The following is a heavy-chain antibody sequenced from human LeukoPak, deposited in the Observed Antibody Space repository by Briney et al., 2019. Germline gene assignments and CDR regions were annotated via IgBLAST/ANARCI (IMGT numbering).Heavy chain of an antibody. CDR1: GDTFTSCG. D-gene: IGHD3-16*01. J-gene: IGHJ6*02. CDR2: ISAYNGYT. Sequence: GASVKVSCKASGDTFTSCGISWVRQAPGQGLEWMGWISAYNGYTNYAQKLQGRVTMTTDTATGTAYVELRSLRSDDTAVYYCARDGGIGYCGMDVWGQGTTVTVSS. V-gene: IGHV1-18*01. CDR3: ARDGGIGYCGMDV.